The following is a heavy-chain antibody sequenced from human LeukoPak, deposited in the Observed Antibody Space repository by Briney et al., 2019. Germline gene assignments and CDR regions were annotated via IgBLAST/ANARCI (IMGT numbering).Heavy chain of an antibody. CDR3: ARGYGSGNYYPKDY. CDR2: IYSGGST. V-gene: IGHV3-66*01. Sequence: PGGSLRLSCAASGFTVSSNYMSWVRQAPGKGLEWVSVIYSGGSTYYADSVKGRFTISRDNSKNTLYLQMNSLRAEDTAVYYCARGYGSGNYYPKDYWGQGTLVTVSS. CDR1: GFTVSSNY. D-gene: IGHD3-10*01. J-gene: IGHJ4*02.